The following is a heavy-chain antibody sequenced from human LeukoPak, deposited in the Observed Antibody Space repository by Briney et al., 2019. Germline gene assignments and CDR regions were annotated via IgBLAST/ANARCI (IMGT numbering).Heavy chain of an antibody. J-gene: IGHJ4*02. CDR3: ARDTSWARDF. CDR2: ISGSGGST. D-gene: IGHD2/OR15-2a*01. CDR1: GFTFSSYA. Sequence: PGGSLRLSCAASGFTFSSYAMSWVRQAPEKWLEWVSAISGSGGSTYYADSVKGRFTISRDNSKNTLYLQMNSLRAEDTAVYYCARDTSWARDFWGQGILVTVSS. V-gene: IGHV3-23*01.